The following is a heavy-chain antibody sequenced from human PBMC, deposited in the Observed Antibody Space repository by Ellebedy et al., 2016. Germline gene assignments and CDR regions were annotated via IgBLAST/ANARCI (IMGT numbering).Heavy chain of an antibody. J-gene: IGHJ5*02. CDR1: GFTFNTAG. CDR3: ARGVGGTSLNWFDP. CDR2: IVNSGRDT. D-gene: IGHD3-16*01. V-gene: IGHV3-21*01. Sequence: GESLKISCAASGFTFNTAGMTWVRQAPGKGLEWVATIVNSGRDTYYADPLKGRFTISRDNAKNSVYLQMNSLRGEDTALYYCARGVGGTSLNWFDPWGQGTLVTVSS.